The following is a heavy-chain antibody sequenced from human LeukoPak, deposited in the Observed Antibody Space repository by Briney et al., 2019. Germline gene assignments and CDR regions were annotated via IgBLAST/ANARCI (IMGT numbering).Heavy chain of an antibody. V-gene: IGHV1-69*05. CDR2: IITIFGTA. D-gene: IGHD3-22*01. J-gene: IGHJ1*01. Sequence: SVKVSCKASGGTFSSYAISWVRQVPGQGLEWMGRIITIFGTANYAQKFQGRVTITTDESTSTAYMELSSLRSEDTAVYYCARDSHYYDSSGYWFEHWGQGTLVTVSS. CDR1: GGTFSSYA. CDR3: ARDSHYYDSSGYWFEH.